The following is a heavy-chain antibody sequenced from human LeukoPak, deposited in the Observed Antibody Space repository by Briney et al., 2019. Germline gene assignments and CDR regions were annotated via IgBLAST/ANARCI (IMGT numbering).Heavy chain of an antibody. Sequence: PETLSLTCTVSGGSISSYYWSWIRQPPGKGLEWIGEINHSGSTNYNPSLKSRVTISVDTSKNQFSLKLSSVTAADTAVYYCARLGTDYWGQGTLVTVSS. CDR3: ARLGTDY. CDR2: INHSGST. D-gene: IGHD7-27*01. CDR1: GGSISSYY. J-gene: IGHJ4*02. V-gene: IGHV4-34*01.